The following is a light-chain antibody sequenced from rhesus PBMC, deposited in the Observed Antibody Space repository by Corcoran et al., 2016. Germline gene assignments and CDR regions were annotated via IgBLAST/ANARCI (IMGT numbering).Light chain of an antibody. CDR2: GAS. J-gene: IGKJ3*01. CDR3: QHSYGIPFS. Sequence: DIQVTQSPSSLSASVGDRVTITCRTSENVNTYLHWYQQKPGKPPRLLLYGASTLQRGVPSRFSGSGSGTDYTFSISSLQPEDVATYYCQHSYGIPFSFGPGTQLDIK. V-gene: IGKV1-74*01. CDR1: ENVNTY.